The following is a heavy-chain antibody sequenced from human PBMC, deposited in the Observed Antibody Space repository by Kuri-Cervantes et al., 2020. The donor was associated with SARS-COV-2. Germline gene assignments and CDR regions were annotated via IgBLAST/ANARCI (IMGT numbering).Heavy chain of an antibody. D-gene: IGHD2-2*02. CDR2: ISSNGGST. V-gene: IGHV3-64*01. CDR3: ARVGCSSTSCYTGDYYYGMDV. J-gene: IGHJ6*02. CDR1: GFTFSSYA. Sequence: LSLTCAASGFTFSSYAMHWVRQAPGKGLEYVSAISSNGGSTYYANSVKGRFTISRDNSKNTLYLQMGSLRAEDMAVYYCARVGCSSTSCYTGDYYYGMDVWGRGTTVTVSS.